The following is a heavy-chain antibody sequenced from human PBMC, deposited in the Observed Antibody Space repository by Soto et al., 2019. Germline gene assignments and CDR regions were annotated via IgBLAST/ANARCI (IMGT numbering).Heavy chain of an antibody. Sequence: EVQLLESGGGLEQPGGSLRLSCVGSGHTFHNYAMTWVRQAPGKGLEWVSGISGSGGSTYYADSVRGRFTISRDDSKNTLNLQMISLRAEDTAVYYCAKVSRGIGVVPAAINWGQGTLVSVSS. J-gene: IGHJ4*02. CDR1: GHTFHNYA. D-gene: IGHD2-2*02. V-gene: IGHV3-23*01. CDR2: ISGSGGST. CDR3: AKVSRGIGVVPAAIN.